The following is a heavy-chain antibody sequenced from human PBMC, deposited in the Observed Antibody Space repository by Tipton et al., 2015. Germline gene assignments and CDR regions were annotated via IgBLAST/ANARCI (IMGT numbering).Heavy chain of an antibody. CDR1: GFTFSSYW. Sequence: GSLRLSCEAPGFTFSSYWMSWVRRAPGQGLEWVGQIKHDGTEKWYLDSMEGRFTISRDNAKNSLYLQMTSLRVDDTAVYYCARDVNGGYFDMWGQGTTVTVSP. D-gene: IGHD2/OR15-2a*01. CDR2: IKHDGTEK. V-gene: IGHV3-7*01. CDR3: ARDVNGGYFDM. J-gene: IGHJ3*02.